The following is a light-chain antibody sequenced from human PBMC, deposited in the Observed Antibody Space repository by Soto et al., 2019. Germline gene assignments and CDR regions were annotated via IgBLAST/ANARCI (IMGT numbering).Light chain of an antibody. V-gene: IGLV4-69*01. J-gene: IGLJ3*02. CDR2: VTSDGSH. CDR3: QAWGTGGV. Sequence: QLVLTQSPSASASPGASVKLTCTLSSGHSDYAIAWHQQQPEKGPRYLMKVTSDGSHTKGDGIPDRFSGSSSGADRYLTISSLRSDDEAHYYCQAWGTGGVFGGGTKLTVL. CDR1: SGHSDYA.